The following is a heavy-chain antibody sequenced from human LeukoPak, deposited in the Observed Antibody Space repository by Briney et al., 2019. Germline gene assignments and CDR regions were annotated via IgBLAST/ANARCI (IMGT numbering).Heavy chain of an antibody. D-gene: IGHD3-22*01. J-gene: IGHJ5*02. CDR3: ARKHYDSSIATYNWFDP. Sequence: SETLSLTCTVSGGSINSYYWSWLRQPPGKGLEWIGYIYYSGSTTYNPSLKSRVTISVDTSKNQFSLILSSVTAADTAVYYCARKHYDSSIATYNWFDPWGQGTLVTVSS. CDR1: GGSINSYY. V-gene: IGHV4-59*08. CDR2: IYYSGST.